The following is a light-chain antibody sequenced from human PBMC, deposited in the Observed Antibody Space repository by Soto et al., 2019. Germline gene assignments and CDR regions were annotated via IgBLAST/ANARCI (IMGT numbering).Light chain of an antibody. CDR3: QQYNSWPWT. J-gene: IGKJ1*01. V-gene: IGKV3-15*01. CDR2: GVS. Sequence: EIVMTQSPATLSVSPGERATLSCRASQSVSNNLAWYQQKPGQAPRFLIYGVSTRATGIPARFTGSESGTDFTLTISSLQSEDFAIYYCQQYNSWPWTFGQGTKVEIK. CDR1: QSVSNN.